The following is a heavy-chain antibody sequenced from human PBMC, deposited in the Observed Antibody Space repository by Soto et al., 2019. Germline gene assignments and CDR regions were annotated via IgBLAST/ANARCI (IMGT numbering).Heavy chain of an antibody. D-gene: IGHD3-22*01. Sequence: EVQLLESGGGLVQPGGSLRLSCAASEFTFSNYAMSWVRQAPGKGLEWVSAISYGGGTTYYADSVKGRFTISRDNSKNTLYLKMNSLRAEDTAVYYCAKNQGYYYDSTGYHFDYWGQGTLVTVSS. V-gene: IGHV3-23*01. CDR2: ISYGGGTT. CDR1: EFTFSNYA. CDR3: AKNQGYYYDSTGYHFDY. J-gene: IGHJ4*02.